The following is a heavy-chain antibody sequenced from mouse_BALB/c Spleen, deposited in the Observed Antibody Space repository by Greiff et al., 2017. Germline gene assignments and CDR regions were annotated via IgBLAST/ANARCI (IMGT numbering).Heavy chain of an antibody. J-gene: IGHJ3*01. CDR1: GFTFSSFG. D-gene: IGHD2-3*01. Sequence: EVQLVESGGGLVQPGGSRKLSCAASGFTFSSFGMHWVRQAPAKGLVGVGYISSGSSTIYYAATVKGRFTISGDNPKNTLFLQMTGLRSEDTAMYYCARSYGGYYGGFDYWGQGTLVTVSA. CDR2: ISSGSSTI. CDR3: ARSYGGYYGGFDY. V-gene: IGHV5-17*02.